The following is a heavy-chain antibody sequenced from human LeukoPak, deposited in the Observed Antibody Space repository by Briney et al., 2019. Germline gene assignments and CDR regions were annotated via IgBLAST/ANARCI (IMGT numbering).Heavy chain of an antibody. J-gene: IGHJ4*02. CDR2: INWNGGST. CDR3: ARGPLYYYDKPTAHFDY. D-gene: IGHD3-22*01. Sequence: RSGGSLRLSCAASGFTFDDYGMSWVRQAPGKGLEWVSGINWNGGSTGYADSVKGQFTISRDNAKNSLYLQMNSLRAEDTAVYYCARGPLYYYDKPTAHFDYWGQGTLVTVSS. V-gene: IGHV3-20*04. CDR1: GFTFDDYG.